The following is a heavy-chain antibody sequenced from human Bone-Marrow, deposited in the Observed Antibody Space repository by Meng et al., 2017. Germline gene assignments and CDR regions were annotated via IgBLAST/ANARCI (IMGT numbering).Heavy chain of an antibody. V-gene: IGHV4-34*01. Sequence: SETLSLTCAVYGGSFSGYYWSWIRQPPGKGLEWIGEINHSGSTNYNPSLKSRVSMSVDKSKNQFSLRLSSVTASDTAVYYCARENSSGWLDAFDIWGQGTMVTVSS. CDR3: ARENSSGWLDAFDI. J-gene: IGHJ3*02. D-gene: IGHD6-19*01. CDR2: INHSGST. CDR1: GGSFSGYY.